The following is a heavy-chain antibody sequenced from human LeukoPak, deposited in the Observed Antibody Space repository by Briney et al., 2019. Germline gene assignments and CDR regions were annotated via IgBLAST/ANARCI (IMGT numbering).Heavy chain of an antibody. D-gene: IGHD5-12*01. Sequence: GGSLGLSCAASGFTFRKFDMHWVRQATGKGLEWVSGISSSGDTFYQDSVKGRFTISRENGENSLFLQLNSLRTGDTAVYYCVRALYNSGQFDPWGQGTLVTVSS. CDR3: VRALYNSGQFDP. CDR2: ISSSGDT. CDR1: GFTFRKFD. V-gene: IGHV3-13*04. J-gene: IGHJ5*02.